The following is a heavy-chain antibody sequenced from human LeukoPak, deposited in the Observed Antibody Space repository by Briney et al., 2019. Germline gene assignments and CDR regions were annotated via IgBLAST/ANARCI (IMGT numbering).Heavy chain of an antibody. D-gene: IGHD6-19*01. Sequence: SGGSLRLSCAASGFTFSSYSMNWVRQAPGKGLEWVSSISSSSSYIYYADSVKGLFTISRDNAKNSLYLQMNSLRAEDTAVYYCARDPSSRDDYWGQGTLVTVSS. CDR2: ISSSSSYI. CDR1: GFTFSSYS. CDR3: ARDPSSRDDY. J-gene: IGHJ4*02. V-gene: IGHV3-21*01.